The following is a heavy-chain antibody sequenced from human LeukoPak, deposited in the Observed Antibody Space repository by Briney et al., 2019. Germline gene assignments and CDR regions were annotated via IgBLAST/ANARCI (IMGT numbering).Heavy chain of an antibody. V-gene: IGHV3-9*01. J-gene: IGHJ4*02. CDR2: ISWNSGSI. D-gene: IGHD6-19*01. CDR3: AKDGGGFIAVAGIVYFDY. Sequence: GGSLRLSCAASGFTFDDYAMHWVRQAPGKGLEWVSGISWNSGSIGYADSVKGRFTISRDNAKNSLYLQMNSLRAEDTALYYCAKDGGGFIAVAGIVYFDYWGQGTLVTVSS. CDR1: GFTFDDYA.